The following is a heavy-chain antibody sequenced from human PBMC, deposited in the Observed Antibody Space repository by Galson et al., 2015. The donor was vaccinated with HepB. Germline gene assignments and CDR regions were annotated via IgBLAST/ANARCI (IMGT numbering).Heavy chain of an antibody. Sequence: SLRLSCAASGFTFSSYGMHWVRQAPGKGLEWVAVIWYDGSNKYYADSVKGRFTISRDNSKNTLYLQMNSLRAEDTAVYYCARDPVGASALSMDVWGQGTTVTVSS. D-gene: IGHD1-26*01. CDR1: GFTFSSYG. V-gene: IGHV3-33*01. J-gene: IGHJ6*02. CDR3: ARDPVGASALSMDV. CDR2: IWYDGSNK.